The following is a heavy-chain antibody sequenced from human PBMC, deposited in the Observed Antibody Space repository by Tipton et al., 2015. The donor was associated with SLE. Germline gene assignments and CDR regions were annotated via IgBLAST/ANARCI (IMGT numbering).Heavy chain of an antibody. CDR2: IYAWGST. D-gene: IGHD3-10*01. J-gene: IGHJ6*03. CDR3: ARADGSYFYYFMDV. V-gene: IGHV4-61*02. CDR1: GGSISSTNYF. Sequence: GLVKPSQTLSLTCTVSGGSISSTNYFWNWIRQPAGKTLEWIGRIYAWGSTDYNPSLRSRVAMSLDTSKNQFSLRLSSVTAADSAVYYCARADGSYFYYFMDVWGKGTTVTVSS.